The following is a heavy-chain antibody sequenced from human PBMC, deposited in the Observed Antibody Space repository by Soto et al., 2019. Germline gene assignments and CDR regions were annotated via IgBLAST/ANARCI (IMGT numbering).Heavy chain of an antibody. CDR1: GFICSSYD. J-gene: IGHJ3*02. D-gene: IGHD2-8*02. Sequence: GGSLRLSCAVSGFICSSYDMSWVRQAPGKGLEWVSTILVGGSTHYEDSVKGRFTISRDTSKNTAYLQMNSLTAGDTAVYYCAKATATGGGAFEIYGQGTMVTVSS. V-gene: IGHV3-23*01. CDR2: ILVGGST. CDR3: AKATATGGGAFEI.